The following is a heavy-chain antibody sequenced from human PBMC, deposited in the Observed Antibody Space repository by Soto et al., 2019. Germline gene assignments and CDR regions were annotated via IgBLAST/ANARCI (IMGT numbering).Heavy chain of an antibody. D-gene: IGHD3-3*01. Sequence: QVQLQESGPGLVNPSGTLSLTCAVFGGSISYWMSWVRQPPGKGLEWIGEISQNGGTNYTPSLKSRVSISIDKSRNEISLKLTSVTAADTAVYYCAKHVTMSGTRGYDYWGQGSLVTVSS. CDR2: ISQNGGT. CDR1: GGSISYW. CDR3: AKHVTMSGTRGYDY. V-gene: IGHV4-4*02. J-gene: IGHJ4*02.